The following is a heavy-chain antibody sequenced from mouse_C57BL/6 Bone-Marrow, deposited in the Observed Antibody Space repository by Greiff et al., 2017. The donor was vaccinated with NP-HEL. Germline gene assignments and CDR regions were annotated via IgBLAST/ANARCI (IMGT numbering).Heavy chain of an antibody. CDR1: GYTFTSYW. V-gene: IGHV1-69*01. CDR3: ARTDVYYLAY. Sequence: QVQLQQPGAELVMPGASVKLSCKASGYTFTSYWMHWVKQRPGQGLEWIGEIDPSDSYTNYNQKFKGKSTLTVDKSSSPAYMQLSSLTSEDSAVYYCARTDVYYLAYWGQGTLVTVSA. D-gene: IGHD2-3*01. CDR2: IDPSDSYT. J-gene: IGHJ3*01.